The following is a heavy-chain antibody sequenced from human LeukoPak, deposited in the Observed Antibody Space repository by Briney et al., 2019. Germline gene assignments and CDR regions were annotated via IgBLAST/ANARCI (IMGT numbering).Heavy chain of an antibody. CDR1: SISISSGDYY. CDR3: ARDLTTIVGAST. V-gene: IGHV4-30-4*08. CDR2: FYYSGST. D-gene: IGHD1-26*01. Sequence: PSQTLSLTCTVSSISISSGDYYWSGIRQPPGKGLEWIRYFYYSGSTYYNQSLKSRVTISVDTSKNQFSLKLSSVTTADTAVYYCARDLTTIVGASTWGQGTLVTVSS. J-gene: IGHJ5*02.